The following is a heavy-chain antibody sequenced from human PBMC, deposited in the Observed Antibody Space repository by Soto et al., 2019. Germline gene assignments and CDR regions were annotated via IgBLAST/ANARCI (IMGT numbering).Heavy chain of an antibody. V-gene: IGHV1-3*01. CDR1: GYTFTSYA. J-gene: IGHJ1*01. CDR2: INAGNGNT. Sequence: ASVKVSCKASGYTFTSYAMHWVRQAPGQRLEWMGWINAGNGNTKYSQKFQGRVTITRDTSASTAYMELSSLRSEDTAVYYCARRIVGAPNQYFQHWGQGTLVTVSS. CDR3: ARRIVGAPNQYFQH. D-gene: IGHD1-26*01.